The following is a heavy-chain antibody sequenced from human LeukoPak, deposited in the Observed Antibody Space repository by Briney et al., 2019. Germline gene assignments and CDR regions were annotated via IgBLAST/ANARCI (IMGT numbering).Heavy chain of an antibody. J-gene: IGHJ4*02. CDR3: VVESSSWLFDY. CDR1: GGSICSGDYY. Sequence: KSSQTLSLTCTVSGGSICSGDYYWSWIRQPPGKGLEWIGYIYYSGSTYYNPSLKSRVTISVDTSKNQFSLKLSSVTAADTAVYYCVVESSSWLFDYWGQGTLVTVSS. D-gene: IGHD6-13*01. CDR2: IYYSGST. V-gene: IGHV4-30-4*08.